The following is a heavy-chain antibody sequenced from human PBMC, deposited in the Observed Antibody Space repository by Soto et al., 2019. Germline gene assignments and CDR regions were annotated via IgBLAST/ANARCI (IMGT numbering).Heavy chain of an antibody. J-gene: IGHJ4*02. D-gene: IGHD4-4*01. V-gene: IGHV3-30*03. CDR1: GFTFSSYG. CDR3: ARSIHHTVNSPLEC. CDR2: ISYDGSNK. Sequence: GGSLRLACAASGFTFSSYGMHWVRQAPGKGLEWVAVISYDGSNKYYADSVKGRFTTSRDNSKNTLYLQMNSLRAEDTAVYYCARSIHHTVNSPLECWGQGTLVTVSS.